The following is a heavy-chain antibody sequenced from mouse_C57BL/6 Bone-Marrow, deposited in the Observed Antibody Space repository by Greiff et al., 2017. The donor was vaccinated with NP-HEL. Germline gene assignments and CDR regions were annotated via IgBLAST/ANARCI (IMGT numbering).Heavy chain of an antibody. V-gene: IGHV1-72*01. D-gene: IGHD1-1*01. CDR1: GYTFTSYW. CDR2: IDPNSGGT. CDR3: ARYYYGSRGWYFDV. Sequence: VKQSCKASGYTFTSYWMHWVKQRPGRGLEWIGWIDPNSGGTKFNEKFKTKATLTVDKPSSTAYMQLSSLTSEDSAVYYCARYYYGSRGWYFDVWGTGTTVTVSS. J-gene: IGHJ1*03.